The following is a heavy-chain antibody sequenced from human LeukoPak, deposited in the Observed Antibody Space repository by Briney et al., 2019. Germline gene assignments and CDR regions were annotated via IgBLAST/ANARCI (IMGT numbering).Heavy chain of an antibody. CDR1: GFTFGDYA. CDR2: IRSKAYGGTT. J-gene: IGHJ4*02. V-gene: IGHV3-49*04. CDR3: TRARTVRGATYYSDY. Sequence: GGSLRLSCTASGFTFGDYAMSWVRQAPGKGLEWVGFIRSKAYGGTTEYAASVKGRFTISRDDSRGIAYLQMSSLQTEDAAVYYCTRARTVRGATYYSDYWGQGALVTVSS. D-gene: IGHD1-26*01.